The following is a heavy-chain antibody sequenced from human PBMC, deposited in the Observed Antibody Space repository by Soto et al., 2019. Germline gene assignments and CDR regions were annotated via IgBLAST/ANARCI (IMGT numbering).Heavy chain of an antibody. J-gene: IGHJ4*02. CDR1: GYTFTEYY. CDR2: IDPNSGDT. CDR3: VRGRSIYDAGTFYPAY. D-gene: IGHD3-10*01. V-gene: IGHV1-2*02. Sequence: ASVKVSCKASGYTFTEYYMHGVRQAPGRGLEWMGWIDPNSGDTRYAQNFQGKVTMTRDTSITTAYMELSRLTSDDTAVFYCVRGRSIYDAGTFYPAYLGQGTLLTVSS.